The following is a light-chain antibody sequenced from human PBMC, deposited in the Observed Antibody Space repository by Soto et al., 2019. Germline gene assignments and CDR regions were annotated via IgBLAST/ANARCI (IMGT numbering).Light chain of an antibody. CDR1: QTVRNNY. Sequence: VLTQSPGTLSLSPGERATLSCRASQTVRNNYLACYQQKPGQAPRLLIYDASSRATGIPDRFSGGGSGTDFTLTISRLEPEDFAVYYCQQFSSYPLTFGGRTKVDIK. J-gene: IGKJ4*01. CDR3: QQFSSYPLT. V-gene: IGKV3-20*01. CDR2: DAS.